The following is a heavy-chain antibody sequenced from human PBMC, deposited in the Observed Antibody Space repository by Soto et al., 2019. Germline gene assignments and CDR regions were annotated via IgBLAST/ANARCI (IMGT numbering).Heavy chain of an antibody. CDR3: ASSYYYDSSGYSSLYYYYGMDV. Sequence: VSVKVSCKASGYTFTSYAMHWVRQAPGQRLEWMGWINAGNGNTKYSQKFQGRVTITRDTSASTAYMELSSLRSEDTAVYYCASSYYYDSSGYSSLYYYYGMDVWGQGTTVTVSS. V-gene: IGHV1-3*01. CDR2: INAGNGNT. D-gene: IGHD3-22*01. J-gene: IGHJ6*02. CDR1: GYTFTSYA.